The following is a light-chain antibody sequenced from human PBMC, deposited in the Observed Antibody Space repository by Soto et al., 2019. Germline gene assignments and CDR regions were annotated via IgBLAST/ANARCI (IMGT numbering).Light chain of an antibody. CDR3: AAWDDSLNGYV. CDR1: SSNIGSNT. V-gene: IGLV1-44*01. Sequence: QSVLTQPRSESGSPGQRVTISCSGSSSNIGSNTVNWYQQLPGTAPKLLIYSNNQRPSGVPDRFSGSKSGTSASLAISGLQSEDEADYYCAAWDDSLNGYVFGTGTKVTVL. J-gene: IGLJ1*01. CDR2: SNN.